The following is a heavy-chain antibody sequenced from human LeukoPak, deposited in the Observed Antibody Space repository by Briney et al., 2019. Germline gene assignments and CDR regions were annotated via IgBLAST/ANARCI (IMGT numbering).Heavy chain of an antibody. CDR1: GFTFSSYA. CDR3: ARDVGVAAAGPWYYFDY. D-gene: IGHD6-13*01. J-gene: IGHJ4*02. V-gene: IGHV3-30-3*01. CDR2: ISYDGSNK. Sequence: GGSLRLSCAASGFTFSSYAMHWVRQAPGKGLEWVAVISYDGSNKYYADSVKGRFTISRDNSKNTLYLQMNSLRAEDTAVYYCARDVGVAAAGPWYYFDYWGQGTLVTVSS.